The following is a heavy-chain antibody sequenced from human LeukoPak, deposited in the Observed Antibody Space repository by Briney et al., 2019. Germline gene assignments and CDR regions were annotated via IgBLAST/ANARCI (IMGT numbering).Heavy chain of an antibody. CDR1: GYTFTGYY. CDR2: INPNSGGT. CDR3: ARLTRSHYYDSRLDY. J-gene: IGHJ4*02. Sequence: ASVKVSCKASGYTFTGYYMHWVRQAPGQGLEWMGWINPNSGGTNYAQKFQGRVTMTRDTSISTAYMELSRLRSGDTAVYYCARLTRSHYYDSRLDYWGQGTLVTVSS. V-gene: IGHV1-2*02. D-gene: IGHD3-22*01.